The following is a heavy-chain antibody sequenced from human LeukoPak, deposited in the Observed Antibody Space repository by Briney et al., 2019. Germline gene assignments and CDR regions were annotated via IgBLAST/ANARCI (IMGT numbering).Heavy chain of an antibody. Sequence: SETLSLTCGASGYSISTGYYWGWIRQSPGKGLEWIGNIYRSGTTYYNPSLKSRVTISVGTSKNQFSLRLTSVTAADTAVYYCARRDRWFDPWGQGTLVTVSS. J-gene: IGHJ5*02. V-gene: IGHV4-38-2*01. CDR2: IYRSGTT. CDR1: GYSISTGYY. CDR3: ARRDRWFDP.